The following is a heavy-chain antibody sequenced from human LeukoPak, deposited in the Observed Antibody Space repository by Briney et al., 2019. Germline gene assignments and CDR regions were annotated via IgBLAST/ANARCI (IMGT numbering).Heavy chain of an antibody. D-gene: IGHD4-17*01. V-gene: IGHV4-34*01. J-gene: IGHJ6*02. CDR2: INHSGST. CDR1: GGSFSGYY. Sequence: PSETLSLTCAVYGGSFSGYYWSWIRQPPGKGLEWIGEINHSGSTNYNPSLKSRVTISVDTSKNQFSLKLSSATAADTAVYYCARAYGDYGGYYYGMDVWGQGTTVTVSS. CDR3: ARAYGDYGGYYYGMDV.